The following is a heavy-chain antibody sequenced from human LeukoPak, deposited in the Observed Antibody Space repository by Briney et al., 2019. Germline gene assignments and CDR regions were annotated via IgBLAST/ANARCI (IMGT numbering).Heavy chain of an antibody. Sequence: PGGSLRLSCEVSGFAFSSYAMTWVRQAPGKGLEWVSASGSAASTYYADSVKGRFTISRDNSKNTLYLQMNSLRAEDTAVYYCAKSVAARPHYYYMDVWGKGTTVTVSS. CDR3: AKSVAARPHYYYMDV. CDR2: SGSAAST. CDR1: GFAFSSYA. D-gene: IGHD6-6*01. V-gene: IGHV3-23*01. J-gene: IGHJ6*03.